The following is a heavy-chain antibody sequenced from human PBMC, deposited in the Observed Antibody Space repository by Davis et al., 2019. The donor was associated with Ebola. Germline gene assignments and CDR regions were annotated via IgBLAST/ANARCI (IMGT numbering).Heavy chain of an antibody. CDR1: GGSFSGYY. CDR2: INHSGST. J-gene: IGHJ4*02. D-gene: IGHD3-16*01. V-gene: IGHV4-34*01. CDR3: ARVGGDGSSHLEGLDS. Sequence: MPGGSLRLSCAVYGGSFSGYYWSWIRQPPGKGLEWIGEINHSGSTTYNPSLKSRVTISVDTSKNQFSLKLSSVTAADTAVYYCARVGGDGSSHLEGLDSWGQGTLVTVSS.